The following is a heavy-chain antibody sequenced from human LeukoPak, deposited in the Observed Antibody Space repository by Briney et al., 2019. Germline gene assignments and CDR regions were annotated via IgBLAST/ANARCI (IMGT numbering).Heavy chain of an antibody. Sequence: GGSLRLSCAASGFTFSNYAMNWVRQAPGKGLEWVSYISSSSTSTIYYADSVKGRFTISRENVKNSLYLQMNSLRVGDTAVYYCARGNGPSHYGMDVWGQGTTVTVSS. J-gene: IGHJ6*02. D-gene: IGHD2-2*01. CDR1: GFTFSNYA. CDR2: ISSSSTSTI. CDR3: ARGNGPSHYGMDV. V-gene: IGHV3-48*01.